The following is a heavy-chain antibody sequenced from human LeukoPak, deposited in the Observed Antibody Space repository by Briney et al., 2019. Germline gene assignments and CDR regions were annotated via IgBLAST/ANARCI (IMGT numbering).Heavy chain of an antibody. CDR3: ARGYDFWSGRNWFDP. Sequence: ASVKVSCKASGYTFTSYDINWVRQATGQGLEWMGWMNPNSGNTDYAQKFQGRVTITRNTSISTAYMELSSLRSEDTAVYYCARGYDFWSGRNWFDPWGQGTLVTVSS. J-gene: IGHJ5*02. D-gene: IGHD3-3*01. CDR1: GYTFTSYD. V-gene: IGHV1-8*03. CDR2: MNPNSGNT.